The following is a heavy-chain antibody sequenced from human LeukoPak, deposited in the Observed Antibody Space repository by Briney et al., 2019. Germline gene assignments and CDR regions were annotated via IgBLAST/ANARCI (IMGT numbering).Heavy chain of an antibody. CDR3: ARDESAGYSGYDLYWIHY. J-gene: IGHJ4*02. CDR1: GYSENFYG. CDR2: ISAQHGQT. Sequence: ASVKVSCKTSGYSENFYGITWVRQVAGQGLEWMGWISAQHGQTEYAPNSQDRVTMTTDTYTNTAYMELRSLRSDDTAVYYCARDESAGYSGYDLYWIHYWGQGTLVTVSS. V-gene: IGHV1-18*01. D-gene: IGHD5-12*01.